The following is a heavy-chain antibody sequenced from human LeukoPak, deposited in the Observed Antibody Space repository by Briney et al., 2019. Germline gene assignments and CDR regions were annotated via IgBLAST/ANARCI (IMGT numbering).Heavy chain of an antibody. Sequence: SETLSLTCTASGGSISSYYWSWIRQPAGKGLEWIGRIYTSGSTNYNPSLKSRVTMSVDTSKNQFSLKLSSVTAADTAVYYCARDGLSYDSSGYYPDYFDYWGQGTLVTVSS. CDR2: IYTSGST. D-gene: IGHD3-22*01. CDR1: GGSISSYY. J-gene: IGHJ4*02. CDR3: ARDGLSYDSSGYYPDYFDY. V-gene: IGHV4-4*07.